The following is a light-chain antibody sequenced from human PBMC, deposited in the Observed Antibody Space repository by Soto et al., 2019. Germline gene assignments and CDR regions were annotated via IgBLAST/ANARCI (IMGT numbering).Light chain of an antibody. J-gene: IGKJ4*01. CDR3: QQYNAYPLT. CDR2: KAS. CDR1: QRISTW. Sequence: DIQMTQSPSTLSASVGDRVTITCRASQRISTWLAWYQQKSGKAPKLLIYKASSLEGGVPSRFSGSGSGTEFNITISSLQPDDFAPYYCQQYNAYPLTFGGGTTVDIK. V-gene: IGKV1-5*03.